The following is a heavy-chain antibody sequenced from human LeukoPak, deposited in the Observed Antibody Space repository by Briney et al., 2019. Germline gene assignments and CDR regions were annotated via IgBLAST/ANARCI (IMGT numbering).Heavy chain of an antibody. J-gene: IGHJ3*02. CDR3: ARARPIVGALEAFDI. D-gene: IGHD1-26*01. V-gene: IGHV1-2*02. Sequence: ASVKVSCKASGYTFTGYYMHWVRQAPGQGLEWMGWINPNSGGTNYAQKFQGRVTITADKSTSTAYMELSSLRSEDTAVYYCARARPIVGALEAFDIWGQGTMVTVSS. CDR2: INPNSGGT. CDR1: GYTFTGYY.